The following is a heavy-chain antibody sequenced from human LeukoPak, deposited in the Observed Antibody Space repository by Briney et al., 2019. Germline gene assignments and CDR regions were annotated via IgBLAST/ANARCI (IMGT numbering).Heavy chain of an antibody. CDR1: GYTFTSYY. CDR2: INPSGGST. J-gene: IGHJ4*02. CDR3: ARDRPLTTVVTLFDY. V-gene: IGHV1-46*01. D-gene: IGHD4-23*01. Sequence: GASVKVSCKASGYTFTSYYMHWVRQAPGQGLEWMGIINPSGGSTSYAQKFQGRVTMTRDTSTSTAYMELRSLRSDDTAVYYCARDRPLTTVVTLFDYWGQGTLVTVSS.